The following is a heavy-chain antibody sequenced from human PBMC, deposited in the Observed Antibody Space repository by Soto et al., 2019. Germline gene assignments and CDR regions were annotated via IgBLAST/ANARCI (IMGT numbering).Heavy chain of an antibody. CDR3: VREDYGDFTFDY. V-gene: IGHV3-74*01. Sequence: EVQLVESGGGLVQPGGSPRLSCAASGFTFSSHWMHWVRQAPGKGLVWVSRINSDGSSTSYADSVKGRFTISRDNAKNTLYLQMNSLRVEDTAVYYCVREDYGDFTFDYWVQGTLVTVSS. CDR1: GFTFSSHW. J-gene: IGHJ4*02. CDR2: INSDGSST. D-gene: IGHD4-17*01.